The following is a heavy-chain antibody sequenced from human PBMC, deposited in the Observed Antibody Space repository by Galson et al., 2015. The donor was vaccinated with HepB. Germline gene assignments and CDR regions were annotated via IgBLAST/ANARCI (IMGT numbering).Heavy chain of an antibody. D-gene: IGHD5-18*01. CDR2: MNPNSGNT. V-gene: IGHV1-8*01. Sequence: VKVSCKASGYTFTSYDINWVRQATGQGLEWMGWMNPNSGNTGYAQKFQGRVTMTRNTSISTAYMELSSLRSEDTAVYYCAREPIQLWPQGGALDYWGQGTLVTVSS. CDR3: AREPIQLWPQGGALDY. CDR1: GYTFTSYD. J-gene: IGHJ4*02.